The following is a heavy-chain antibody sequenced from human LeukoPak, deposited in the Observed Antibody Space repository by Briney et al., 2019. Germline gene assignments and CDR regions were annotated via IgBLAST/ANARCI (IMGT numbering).Heavy chain of an antibody. CDR2: ISYDGGHK. Sequence: GGSLRLSCAASGFTFSSYAMHWVRQAPGKGLEWVASISYDGGHKYYTDSVKGRFISSRDNSKNTLYLQMNSLKTEDTAVYYCARQEGYYFDSWGQGTLVIVSS. CDR3: ARQEGYYFDS. J-gene: IGHJ4*02. V-gene: IGHV3-30-3*01. CDR1: GFTFSSYA.